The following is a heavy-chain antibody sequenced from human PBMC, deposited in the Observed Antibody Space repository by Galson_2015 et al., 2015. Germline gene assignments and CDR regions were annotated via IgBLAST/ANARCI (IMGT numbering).Heavy chain of an antibody. CDR2: IIPIFGAA. CDR1: GGTFSSYG. Sequence: SVKVSCKASGGTFSSYGISWVRQAPGQGLEWMGGIIPIFGAANYAQKFQGRVTITADESTSTAYMELSSLRSEDTAVYYCVKSKGSSCLSDFEYWGQGTLVTVSS. D-gene: IGHD2-2*01. CDR3: VKSKGSSCLSDFEY. J-gene: IGHJ4*02. V-gene: IGHV1-69*13.